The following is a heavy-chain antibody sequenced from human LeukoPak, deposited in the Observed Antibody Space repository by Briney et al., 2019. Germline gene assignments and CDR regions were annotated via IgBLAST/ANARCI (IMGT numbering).Heavy chain of an antibody. Sequence: GGSLRLSCAASGFTFSSYAMSWVRQAPGKGLEWVSAISGSGGGTYYADSVKGRFTISRDNSKNTLYLQMNSLRAEDTAVYYCAKHSQLLGYSGYENDAFDIWGQGTMVTVSS. D-gene: IGHD5-12*01. J-gene: IGHJ3*02. CDR1: GFTFSSYA. CDR3: AKHSQLLGYSGYENDAFDI. V-gene: IGHV3-23*01. CDR2: ISGSGGGT.